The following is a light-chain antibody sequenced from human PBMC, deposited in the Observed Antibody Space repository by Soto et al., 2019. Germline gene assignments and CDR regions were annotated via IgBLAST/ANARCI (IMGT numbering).Light chain of an antibody. J-gene: IGKJ1*01. CDR3: QQYGSSGT. Sequence: EIVLTQSPGTLSLSPGERATLSCRASQSVSNNYLAWYQQKPGQAPRLLIYGASNRATGIQDRFSGSGSGTEFTLTIRRLEPEDFAVYYCQQYGSSGTCGQGTKVDIK. V-gene: IGKV3-20*01. CDR2: GAS. CDR1: QSVSNNY.